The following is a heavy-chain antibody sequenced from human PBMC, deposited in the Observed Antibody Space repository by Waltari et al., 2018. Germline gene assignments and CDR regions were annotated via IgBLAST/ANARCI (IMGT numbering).Heavy chain of an antibody. CDR2: IYMSGTT. CDR1: GGSISSGDYY. Sequence: QVQLQESGPGLVMPSQTLSLTCTVSGGSISSGDYYWTWIRQPAGKGPEWIGRIYMSGTTNYNPSLESRVTMSVDTSKNQFSLRLSSVTAADTAVYYCAREGKKVDWGQGTLVTVSS. V-gene: IGHV4-61*02. D-gene: IGHD2-15*01. J-gene: IGHJ4*02. CDR3: AREGKKVD.